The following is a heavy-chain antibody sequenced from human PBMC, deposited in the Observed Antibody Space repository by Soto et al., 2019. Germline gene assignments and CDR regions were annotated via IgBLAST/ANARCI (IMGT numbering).Heavy chain of an antibody. Sequence: QAQLVESGGGVVQPGRSLRLSCAASGFAFSSYGMHWVRQAPGTGLEWVAVISYDGSLQHYADSVKGRFTISRDNSKNMLLLQRSSLRAEATAVYYCVSDRGYGHASVPYSWGQGTLVSVSS. V-gene: IGHV3-30*03. J-gene: IGHJ4*02. CDR1: GFAFSSYG. CDR3: VSDRGYGHASVPYS. D-gene: IGHD5-18*01. CDR2: ISYDGSLQ.